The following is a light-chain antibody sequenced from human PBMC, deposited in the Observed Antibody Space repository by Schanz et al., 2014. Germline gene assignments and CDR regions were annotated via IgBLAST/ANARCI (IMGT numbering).Light chain of an antibody. CDR2: DAS. CDR3: QQYESYST. CDR1: QSISTW. J-gene: IGKJ1*01. Sequence: DIQMTQSPSTLSASVGDRVTITCRASQSISTWLAWYQQKPGKAPKVLIYDASNLESGVPSRFSGSGSGTEFTLTISSLQPDDFATYYCQQYESYSTFGQGTKVEIK. V-gene: IGKV1-5*01.